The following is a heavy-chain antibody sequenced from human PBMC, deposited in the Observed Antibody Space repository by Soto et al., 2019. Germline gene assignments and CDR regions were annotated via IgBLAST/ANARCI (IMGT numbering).Heavy chain of an antibody. CDR3: ARAGCDGGRCYTLVGLRYGMDV. V-gene: IGHV3-30-3*01. D-gene: IGHD2-15*01. Sequence: QVQLVESGGGVVQPGRSLRLSCAASGFTFSSYAMYWVRQAPGKGLEWVAVISYDGSNKYYADSVKGRFTISRDNSKNTLYLQMNSLRAEETAVYYCARAGCDGGRCYTLVGLRYGMDVWGQGTTVTVSS. CDR1: GFTFSSYA. J-gene: IGHJ6*02. CDR2: ISYDGSNK.